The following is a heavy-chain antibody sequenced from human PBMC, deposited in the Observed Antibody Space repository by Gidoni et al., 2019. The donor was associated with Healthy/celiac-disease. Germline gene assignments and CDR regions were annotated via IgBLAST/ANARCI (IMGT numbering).Heavy chain of an antibody. D-gene: IGHD2-21*02. V-gene: IGHV3-48*02. CDR1: GFTFSSYT. J-gene: IGHJ4*02. CDR2: ISDSSTTI. CDR3: ARLAYCGGDCYSYYFDY. Sequence: EVQLVESGGGLVQPGGFLRLSCAASGFTFSSYTMNWVRQAPGKGLEWVSYISDSSTTIYYADSVKGRFTISRDNAKNSLYLQMNSLRDEDTAVYYCARLAYCGGDCYSYYFDYWGQGTLVTVSS.